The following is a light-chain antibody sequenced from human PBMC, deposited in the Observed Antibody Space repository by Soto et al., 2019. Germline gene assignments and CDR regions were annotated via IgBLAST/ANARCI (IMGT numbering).Light chain of an antibody. V-gene: IGKV1-5*01. CDR2: DAS. CDR1: HSISSW. CDR3: QQYNSYS. Sequence: DIQTTHSPSTLSASVVDRVTITCRASHSISSWLAWYQQKPGKAPKLLIFDASSLESGVPSRFSGSGSGTEFTLTISSLQPDDFATYYCQQYNSYSFGQGTKVDIK. J-gene: IGKJ2*01.